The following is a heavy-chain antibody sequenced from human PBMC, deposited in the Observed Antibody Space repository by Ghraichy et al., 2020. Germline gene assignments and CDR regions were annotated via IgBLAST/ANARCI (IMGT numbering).Heavy chain of an antibody. CDR2: LDPEDGET. J-gene: IGHJ6*02. V-gene: IGHV1-24*01. CDR3: ATRNDTGPNIEDYYGMDV. D-gene: IGHD1-1*01. Sequence: ASVKVSCKVSGYTLTELSMHWVRQAPGKGLEWMGGLDPEDGETIYTLRFQGRVTMTADTSTDTAYMELSSLRSEDTAVYYCATRNDTGPNIEDYYGMDVWGQGTTVTVSS. CDR1: GYTLTELS.